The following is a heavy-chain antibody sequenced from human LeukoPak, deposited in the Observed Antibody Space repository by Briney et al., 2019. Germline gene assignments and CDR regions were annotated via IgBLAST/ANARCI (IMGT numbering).Heavy chain of an antibody. Sequence: GGSLRLSCAASGFTFSSYWMSWVRQAPGKGLEWVANIKQDGSEKYYVDSVKGRFTISRDNSKNTLYLQMNSLRAEDTAVYYCARDSDIWSLMDVWGQGTTVTVSS. V-gene: IGHV3-7*03. D-gene: IGHD3-3*01. CDR2: IKQDGSEK. J-gene: IGHJ6*02. CDR1: GFTFSSYW. CDR3: ARDSDIWSLMDV.